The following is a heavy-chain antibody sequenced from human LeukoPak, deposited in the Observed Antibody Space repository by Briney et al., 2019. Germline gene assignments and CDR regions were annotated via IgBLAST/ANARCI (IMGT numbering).Heavy chain of an antibody. CDR3: AKAPYGSNYFDL. Sequence: PGGSLRLSCAASGFTFSDYYMIGLRQAPGKGVEWVSYISSSGSAIYYEDSVKGRFTISSANAKNSLYLQINSLRAEDTAVYYCAKAPYGSNYFDLWGQGTLLTVSS. V-gene: IGHV3-11*01. CDR1: GFTFSDYY. D-gene: IGHD3-10*01. CDR2: ISSSGSAI. J-gene: IGHJ4*02.